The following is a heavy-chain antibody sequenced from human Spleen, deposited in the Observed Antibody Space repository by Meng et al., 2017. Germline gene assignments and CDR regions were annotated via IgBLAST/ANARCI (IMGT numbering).Heavy chain of an antibody. Sequence: HLELAAADGLKPGALACISLKVSGYTLNELSMHWVRQAPGKGLERMGGCDPEEGVSKYEQNLQGRVTMTEETSTGSAYLELRSLTCKDTTVYYCATAFGSGRRDPSWFDPWGQGTLVTVSS. D-gene: IGHD3-10*01. J-gene: IGHJ5*02. V-gene: IGHV1-24*01. CDR3: ATAFGSGRRDPSWFDP. CDR1: GYTLNELS. CDR2: CDPEEGVS.